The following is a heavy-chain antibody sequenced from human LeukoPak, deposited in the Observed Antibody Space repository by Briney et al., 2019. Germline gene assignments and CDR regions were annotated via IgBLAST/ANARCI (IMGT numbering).Heavy chain of an antibody. V-gene: IGHV4-34*01. Sequence: SETLSLTCAVYGGSFSGYYWIWIRQSPGKGLEWIGDINHSGSTNYNPSLKSRVTISVDTSKNQFSLKLSSVTAADTAVYYCARGRYYYDSSGYYPLDYWGQGTLVTVSS. CDR1: GGSFSGYY. CDR3: ARGRYYYDSSGYYPLDY. J-gene: IGHJ4*02. CDR2: INHSGST. D-gene: IGHD3-22*01.